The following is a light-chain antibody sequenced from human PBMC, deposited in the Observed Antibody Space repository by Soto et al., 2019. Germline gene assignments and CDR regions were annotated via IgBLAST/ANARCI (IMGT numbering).Light chain of an antibody. V-gene: IGKV1-39*01. J-gene: IGKJ1*01. CDR1: EHISNY. CDR3: QQTCSTRT. Sequence: DIQLTQSPSSLSAAVGDRVTITCRASEHISNYLNWYQQKPGTAPKLLIHGESILQSGVPSRFSGSGSGTHFTLTINNLQPEDFAAYYCQQTCSTRTFGQGTKVDIK. CDR2: GES.